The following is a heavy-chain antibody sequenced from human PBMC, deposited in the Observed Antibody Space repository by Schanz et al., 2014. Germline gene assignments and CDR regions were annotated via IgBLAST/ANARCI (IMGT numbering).Heavy chain of an antibody. J-gene: IGHJ4*02. V-gene: IGHV1-18*01. CDR1: GYAFTTYG. CDR2: ISTFRNEDT. CDR3: AKGLDFWDT. D-gene: IGHD3-3*01. Sequence: QVQLVQSGAEVKKPGASVRVSCKVSGYAFTTYGISWVRQAPGQGPEFMGWISTFRNEDTNSAQTFQGILTMTTDTSTSTALMYLRTLRSDDTAVYSCAKGLDFWDTWGQGTLVIVSS.